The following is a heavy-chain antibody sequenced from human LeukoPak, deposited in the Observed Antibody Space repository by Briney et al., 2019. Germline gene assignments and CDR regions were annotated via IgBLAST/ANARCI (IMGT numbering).Heavy chain of an antibody. CDR3: ARDWGAVAGRFDY. Sequence: GGSLRLSCAVSGLTFGTSWMSWVRQAPGKGLEWVANIREDGGEKNYVDSVKGRFTISRDNAKNSLYLQMNSLRAEDTAVYYCARDWGAVAGRFDYWGLGTLVTVSS. CDR1: GLTFGTSW. J-gene: IGHJ4*02. V-gene: IGHV3-7*05. D-gene: IGHD6-19*01. CDR2: IREDGGEK.